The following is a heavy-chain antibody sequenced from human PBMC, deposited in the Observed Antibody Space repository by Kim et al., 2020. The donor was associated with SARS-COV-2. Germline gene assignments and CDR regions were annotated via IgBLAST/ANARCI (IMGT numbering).Heavy chain of an antibody. J-gene: IGHJ4*02. Sequence: SETLSLTCTVSGASISSNLFHWGWIRQSPGRGLEWIGAVSYDGRAFHNPSLKTRVTITLDAPVDQFSLQLTSVTAADAAVYFCAATIQLDPVDDWGQGVLVTVSS. CDR3: AATIQLDPVDD. V-gene: IGHV4-39*01. D-gene: IGHD1-1*01. CDR2: VSYDGRA. CDR1: GASISSNLFH.